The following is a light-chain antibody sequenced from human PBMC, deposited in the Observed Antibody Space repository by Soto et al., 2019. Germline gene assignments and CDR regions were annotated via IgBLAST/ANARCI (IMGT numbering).Light chain of an antibody. CDR3: QSYDSSLSGSVV. Sequence: QSVLTQPPSVSGAPGQRVTISCTGSSSNIGAGYDVHWYQQLPGTAPKILIYGNSNRPSGVPDRFSGSKSGTSASLAITGLQAEDEADYHCQSYDSSLSGSVVFGGGTKLTVL. V-gene: IGLV1-40*01. J-gene: IGLJ2*01. CDR1: SSNIGAGYD. CDR2: GNS.